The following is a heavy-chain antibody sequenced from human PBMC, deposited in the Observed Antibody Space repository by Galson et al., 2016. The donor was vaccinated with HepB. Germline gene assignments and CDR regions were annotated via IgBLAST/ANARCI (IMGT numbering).Heavy chain of an antibody. Sequence: SLRLSCAASGFTFSTNAMGWVRQVAGKGLEWVSGIGGDESTHYADPVKGRFTISRDASKNTLYLQMDNLRAEDTAKYYCAKDIHYWSFDYWGQGALVTVSS. CDR3: AKDIHYWSFDY. D-gene: IGHD1-1*01. CDR1: GFTFSTNA. V-gene: IGHV3-23*01. CDR2: IGGDEST. J-gene: IGHJ4*02.